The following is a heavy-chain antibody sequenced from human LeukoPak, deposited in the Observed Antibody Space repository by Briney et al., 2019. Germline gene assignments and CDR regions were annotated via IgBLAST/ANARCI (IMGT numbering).Heavy chain of an antibody. V-gene: IGHV4-4*07. CDR1: GGSIGNYY. CDR3: ARDFYGDDGHHPFDY. Sequence: SEALSLTCSVSGGSIGNYYWNWLRQPAGKGLEWIGRIYASGSTNYNPSLKSRVTISMDKSKNHFSLNLKSVTAADTAFYYCARDFYGDDGHHPFDYWGQGIQVTVSS. J-gene: IGHJ4*02. D-gene: IGHD2/OR15-2a*01. CDR2: IYASGST.